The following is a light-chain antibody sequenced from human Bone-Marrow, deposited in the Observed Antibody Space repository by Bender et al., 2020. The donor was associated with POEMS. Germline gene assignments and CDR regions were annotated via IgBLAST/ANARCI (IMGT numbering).Light chain of an antibody. V-gene: IGLV2-14*03. Sequence: QSALTQPASVSGSPGKSITISCTGTDSDVGAYNYVSWYQQHPGKTPKLMIYDVNNRPSGVSTRFSGSKSGNTASLTISGLQPEDEADYYCSSFTTRFTFVFGTGTKITVL. CDR3: SSFTTRFTFV. CDR1: DSDVGAYNY. CDR2: DVN. J-gene: IGLJ1*01.